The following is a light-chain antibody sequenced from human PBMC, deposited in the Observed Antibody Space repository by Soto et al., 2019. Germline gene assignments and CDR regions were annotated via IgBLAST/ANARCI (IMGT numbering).Light chain of an antibody. CDR3: QQRSTWLTWT. J-gene: IGKJ1*01. Sequence: EIVLTQSPATLSLSPGERATLSCRASQSVSSYLAWYQQKPGQAPRLLIYDASNSATGIPARFSGSGSGTNFTLTISSLEPADFAVYYCQQRSTWLTWTFGQGTKVEIK. V-gene: IGKV3-11*01. CDR2: DAS. CDR1: QSVSSY.